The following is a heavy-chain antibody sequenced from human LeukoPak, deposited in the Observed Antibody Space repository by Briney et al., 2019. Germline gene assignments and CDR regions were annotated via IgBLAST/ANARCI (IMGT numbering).Heavy chain of an antibody. CDR3: AKGITIFGRNYYGMDV. CDR2: ISGSGGST. V-gene: IGHV3-23*01. Sequence: GGSLRLSCAASGLTFSSYAMSWVRQAPGKGLEWVSAISGSGGSTYYADSVKGRFTISRDNSKNTLYLQMNSLRAEGTAVYYCAKGITIFGRNYYGMDVWGQGTTVTVSS. CDR1: GLTFSSYA. D-gene: IGHD3-3*01. J-gene: IGHJ6*02.